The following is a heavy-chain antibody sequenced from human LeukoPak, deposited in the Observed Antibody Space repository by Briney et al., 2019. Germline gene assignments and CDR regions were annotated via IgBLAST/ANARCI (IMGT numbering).Heavy chain of an antibody. CDR3: ARWGVGDY. Sequence: GGSLRLSCAASGFTFSSYEMNWVRQAPGKGLEWVSYISSSGTTYYADSVKGRFTISRDNAKNSLFLQMNSLRAEDTAVYYCARWGVGDYWGQGTLVTVSS. D-gene: IGHD1-26*01. CDR1: GFTFSSYE. CDR2: ISSSGTT. J-gene: IGHJ4*02. V-gene: IGHV3-48*03.